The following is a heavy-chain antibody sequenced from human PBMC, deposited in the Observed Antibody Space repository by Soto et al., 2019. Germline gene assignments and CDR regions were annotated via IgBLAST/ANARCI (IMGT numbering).Heavy chain of an antibody. Sequence: PGGSLRLSCSASGFFMNDHTMGWVRLAPGKGLQWVATIFSGGVTTRYADSVTGXFXLSXXXSQNMMSLQMNSLRVEDTALYYCARDRQPDGIWTFDYWGRGTLVTVSS. D-gene: IGHD1-1*01. CDR3: ARDRQPDGIWTFDY. CDR1: GFFMNDHT. CDR2: IFSGGVTT. V-gene: IGHV3-23*03. J-gene: IGHJ4*02.